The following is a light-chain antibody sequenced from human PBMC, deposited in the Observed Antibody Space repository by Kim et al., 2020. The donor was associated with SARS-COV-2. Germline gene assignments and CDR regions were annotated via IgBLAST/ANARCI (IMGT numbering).Light chain of an antibody. V-gene: IGKV1-5*01. CDR3: QHYNSYSWT. CDR1: QTISSW. Sequence: ASIGDRVTITCRASQTISSWLAWYQQKPGKAPKVLIYDASNLESGVPSRFSGSGSATEFTLTISSLQPDDFATYYCQHYNSYSWTFGQGTKVEIK. J-gene: IGKJ1*01. CDR2: DAS.